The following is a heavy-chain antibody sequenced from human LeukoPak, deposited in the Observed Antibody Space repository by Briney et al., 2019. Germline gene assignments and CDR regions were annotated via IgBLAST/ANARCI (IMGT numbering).Heavy chain of an antibody. CDR3: ARDRSGWYLVPRLFDY. CDR2: ISSSGSAT. CDR1: GFTFSDYY. D-gene: IGHD6-19*01. V-gene: IGHV3-11*04. J-gene: IGHJ4*02. Sequence: GGSLRLSCAASGFTFSDYYMSWIRQAPGKGLEWVSHISSSGSATYYADSVKGRFTISRDNAKNSLYLQMNSLRAEDTAVYYCARDRSGWYLVPRLFDYWGQGTLVTVSS.